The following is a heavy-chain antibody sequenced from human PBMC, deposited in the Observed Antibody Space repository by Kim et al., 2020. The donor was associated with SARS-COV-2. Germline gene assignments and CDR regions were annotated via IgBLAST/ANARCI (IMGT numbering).Heavy chain of an antibody. CDR3: AKDIGGDSGYGSDAFDI. CDR2: ISWNSGSI. D-gene: IGHD5-12*01. Sequence: GGSLRLSCAASGFTFDDYAMHWVRQAPGKGLEWVSGISWNSGSIGYADSVKGRFTISRDNAKNSLYLQMNSLRAEDTALYYCAKDIGGDSGYGSDAFDIWGQGTMVTVSS. CDR1: GFTFDDYA. V-gene: IGHV3-9*01. J-gene: IGHJ3*02.